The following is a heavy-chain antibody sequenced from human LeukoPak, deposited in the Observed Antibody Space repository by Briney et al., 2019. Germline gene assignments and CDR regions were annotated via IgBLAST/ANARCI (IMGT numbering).Heavy chain of an antibody. CDR1: GFTFSDAW. CDR2: IQSKTAGGTP. J-gene: IGHJ4*02. V-gene: IGHV3-15*01. D-gene: IGHD5-18*01. Sequence: GGSLRLSCAASGFTFSDAWMTWVRRAPGKGLEWVGRIQSKTAGGTPDYAAPVKGRFSISRDDSRNTLYLQMNSLKTEDTAMYYCTTGGYSYHYLYVNWGQGTLVSVSS. CDR3: TTGGYSYHYLYVN.